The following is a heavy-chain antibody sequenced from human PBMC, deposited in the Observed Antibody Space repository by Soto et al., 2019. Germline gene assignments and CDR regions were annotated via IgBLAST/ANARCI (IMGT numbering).Heavy chain of an antibody. V-gene: IGHV1-2*04. CDR1: GYTFTGYY. D-gene: IGHD3-22*01. CDR2: INPNSGGT. J-gene: IGHJ6*02. CDR3: ARDLSYYDSSGYYYYYYGMDV. Sequence: GASVKVSCKASGYTFTGYYMHWVRQAPGQGLEWMGWINPNSGGTNYAQKFQGWVTMTRDTSISTAYMELSRLRSDDTVVYYCARDLSYYDSSGYYYYYYGMDVWGQGTTVTVS.